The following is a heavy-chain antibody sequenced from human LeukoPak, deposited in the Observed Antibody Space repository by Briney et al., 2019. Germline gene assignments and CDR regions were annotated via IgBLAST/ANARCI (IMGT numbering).Heavy chain of an antibody. V-gene: IGHV3-11*01. J-gene: IGHJ5*02. D-gene: IGHD2-2*01. CDR2: ISSSGSTI. CDR3: ASYCSSTSCLGGNWFDP. CDR1: GFTFSDYY. Sequence: PGGSLRLSCAASGFTFSDYYMSWIRQAPGKGLEWVSYISSSGSTIYYADSVKGRFTISRDNAKNSLYLQVNSLRAEDTAVYYCASYCSSTSCLGGNWFDPWGQGTLVTVSS.